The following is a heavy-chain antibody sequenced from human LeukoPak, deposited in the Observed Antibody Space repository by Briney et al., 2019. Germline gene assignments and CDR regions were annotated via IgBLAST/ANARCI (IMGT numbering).Heavy chain of an antibody. CDR2: INSDGSST. J-gene: IGHJ4*02. V-gene: IGHV3-74*01. Sequence: GGSLRLSCAASGFNFSSYWMHWVRQAPGKGLVWVSRINSDGSSTSYADSVKGRFTISRDNAKNTLYLQMNSLRAEDTAVYYCARAGRYSSSWEVYWGQGTLVTVSS. D-gene: IGHD6-13*01. CDR1: GFNFSSYW. CDR3: ARAGRYSSSWEVY.